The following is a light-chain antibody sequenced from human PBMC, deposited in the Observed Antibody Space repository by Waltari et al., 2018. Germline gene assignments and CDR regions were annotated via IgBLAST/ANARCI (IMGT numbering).Light chain of an antibody. CDR2: ETS. J-gene: IGKJ1*01. V-gene: IGKV3-20*01. CDR1: QRVYSTY. CDR3: QQYDKPPWT. Sequence: IVLTQSPGTLSLSPGDRATPSCRASQRVYSTYLAWYQQKPGRSPRLLIYETSSRATGIPDRFSGSGSGTDFTLTISRLEPEDFAVYFCQQYDKPPWTFGQGTKVEMK.